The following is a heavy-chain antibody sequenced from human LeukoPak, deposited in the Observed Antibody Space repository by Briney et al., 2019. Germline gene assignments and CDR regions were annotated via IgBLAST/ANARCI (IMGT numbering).Heavy chain of an antibody. D-gene: IGHD3-10*01. V-gene: IGHV1-8*01. CDR2: MNPNSGNT. CDR3: ARGEYYGSGSYYNPDFDY. J-gene: IGHJ4*02. Sequence: GASVTVSCKASGCTFTSYDINWVRQATGQGLEWMGWMNPNSGNTGYAQKFQGRVTMTRNTSISTAYMELSSLRAEDTAVYYCARGEYYGSGSYYNPDFDYWGQGTLVTVSS. CDR1: GCTFTSYD.